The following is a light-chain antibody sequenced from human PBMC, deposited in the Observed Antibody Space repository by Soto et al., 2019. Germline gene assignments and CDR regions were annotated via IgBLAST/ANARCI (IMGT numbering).Light chain of an antibody. V-gene: IGKV3D-20*02. Sequence: EVVLTQSPGTLSFSPGERATLSCRASQSVGSSYLAWYQQKPGQAPRLLIYGASSRATGIPARFSGSGSGTDFTLTISSLEPEDFAVYYCQQRSNWPPKITFGQGTRLEIK. CDR3: QQRSNWPPKIT. CDR2: GAS. CDR1: QSVGSSY. J-gene: IGKJ5*01.